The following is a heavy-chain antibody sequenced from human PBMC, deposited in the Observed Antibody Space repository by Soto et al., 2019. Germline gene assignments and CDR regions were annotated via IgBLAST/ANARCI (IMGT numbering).Heavy chain of an antibody. D-gene: IGHD2-2*01. CDR1: GGSISSSSYY. V-gene: IGHV4-39*01. J-gene: IGHJ6*02. Sequence: SETLSLTCTVSGGSISSSSYYWGWIRQPPGKGLEWSGSVFYSGSTYYNPTLRRRVTISVDTSKNQYPLKLSSVTDAATAVYYGAKWGSSKYGMDVWGQGTTVTVSS. CDR3: AKWGSSKYGMDV. CDR2: VFYSGST.